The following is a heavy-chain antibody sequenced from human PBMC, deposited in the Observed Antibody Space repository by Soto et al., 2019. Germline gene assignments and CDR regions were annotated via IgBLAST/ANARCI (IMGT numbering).Heavy chain of an antibody. J-gene: IGHJ4*02. CDR1: GLSISSGDW. CDR2: IHHSGSA. D-gene: IGHD6-13*01. CDR3: ARDQGSHPGD. V-gene: IGHV4-4*02. Sequence: QVQLQESGPGLVRPSGTVSLTCAVSGLSISSGDWWSWVRQPPGKGLEWIGEIHHSGSANYNPSLKSRVTLSVVPSKDLFSLTLISVTAADTAFYYCARDQGSHPGDLGQGTLVSVSS.